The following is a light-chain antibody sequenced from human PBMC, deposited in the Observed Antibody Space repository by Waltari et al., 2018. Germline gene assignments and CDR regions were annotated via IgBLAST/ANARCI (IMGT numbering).Light chain of an antibody. Sequence: QSVLTQPPSVSAAPGQKVTISCSGSSSNFGNNYVAWYQQFPGTAPKLPIYYKKKCPPGIPDRFSGSKSGTSDTLGITGLQTGDEADYYCGTWDSSLRGGVFGGGTKLTVL. CDR2: YKK. J-gene: IGLJ2*01. V-gene: IGLV1-51*01. CDR3: GTWDSSLRGGV. CDR1: SSNFGNNY.